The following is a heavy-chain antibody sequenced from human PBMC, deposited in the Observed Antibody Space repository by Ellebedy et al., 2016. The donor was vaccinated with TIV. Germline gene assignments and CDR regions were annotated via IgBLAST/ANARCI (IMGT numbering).Heavy chain of an antibody. CDR3: AKSSSSWYDYYGMDV. CDR2: ISGSGGST. V-gene: IGHV3-23*01. D-gene: IGHD6-13*01. J-gene: IGHJ6*02. CDR1: GFTFSSYA. Sequence: GESLKISRAASGFTFSSYAMSWVRQAPGKGLEWVSAISGSGGSTYYADSVKGQFSISRDNSKNTLYLQMNSLRAEDTAVYYCAKSSSSWYDYYGMDVWGQGTTVTVSS.